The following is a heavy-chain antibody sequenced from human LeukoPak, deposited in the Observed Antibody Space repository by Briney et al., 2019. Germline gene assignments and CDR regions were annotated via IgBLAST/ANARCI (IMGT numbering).Heavy chain of an antibody. CDR1: GYTFTSYD. V-gene: IGHV1-8*01. CDR2: MNPNSGNT. Sequence: ASVKVSCKASGYTFTSYDISWVRQATGQGLEWMGWMNPNSGNTGYAQTFQGRVTMTRNTSISTAYMELRSLRSEDTDVYYCASRLWFGELPYLDTFDIWGQGKMVTVSS. CDR3: ASRLWFGELPYLDTFDI. D-gene: IGHD3-10*01. J-gene: IGHJ3*02.